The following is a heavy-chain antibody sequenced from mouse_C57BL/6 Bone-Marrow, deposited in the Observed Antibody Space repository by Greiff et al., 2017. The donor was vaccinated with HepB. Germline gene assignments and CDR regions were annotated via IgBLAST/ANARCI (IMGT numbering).Heavy chain of an antibody. Sequence: QVHVKQSGPELVKPGASVKISCKASGYAFSSSWMNWVKQRPGKGLEWIGRIYPGDGDTNYNGKFKGKATLTADKSSSTAYMQLSSLTSEDSAVYFCARGGFTTVVGYWYFDVWGTGTTVTVSS. CDR3: ARGGFTTVVGYWYFDV. CDR2: IYPGDGDT. J-gene: IGHJ1*03. V-gene: IGHV1-82*01. CDR1: GYAFSSSW. D-gene: IGHD1-1*01.